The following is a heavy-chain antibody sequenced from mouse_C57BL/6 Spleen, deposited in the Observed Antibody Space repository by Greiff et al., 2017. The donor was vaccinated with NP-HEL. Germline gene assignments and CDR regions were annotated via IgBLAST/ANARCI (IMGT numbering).Heavy chain of an antibody. D-gene: IGHD2-1*01. CDR1: GYTFTSYW. CDR2: IDPSDSET. Sequence: QVQLKQPGAELVRPGSSVKLSCKASGYTFTSYWMHWVKQRPIQGLEWIGNIDPSDSETHYNQKFKDKATLTVDKSSSTAYMQLSSLTSEDSAVYYCATIYYGNYGGFAYWGQGTLVTVSA. CDR3: ATIYYGNYGGFAY. J-gene: IGHJ3*01. V-gene: IGHV1-52*01.